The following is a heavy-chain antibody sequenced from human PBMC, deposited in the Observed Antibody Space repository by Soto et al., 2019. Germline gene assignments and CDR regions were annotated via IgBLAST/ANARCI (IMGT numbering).Heavy chain of an antibody. V-gene: IGHV3-74*01. D-gene: IGHD3-3*01. J-gene: IGHJ6*02. CDR1: GFTFSSYW. CDR3: ARDFGVDIYGKPYYYYGMDV. CDR2: INSDGSST. Sequence: PGGSLRLSCAASGFTFSSYWMHWVRQAPGKGLVWVSRINSDGSSTSYADSVKGRFTISRDNAKNTLYLQMNSLRAEDTAVYYCARDFGVDIYGKPYYYYGMDVWGQGTTVTVSS.